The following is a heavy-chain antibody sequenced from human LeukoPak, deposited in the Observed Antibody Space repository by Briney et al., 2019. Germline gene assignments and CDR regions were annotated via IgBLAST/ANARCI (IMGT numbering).Heavy chain of an antibody. CDR1: GFTFGSYA. J-gene: IGHJ4*02. CDR3: ARVDNYDSSALDY. V-gene: IGHV3-23*01. CDR2: IDASGGST. Sequence: GSLRLSCAASGFTFGSYAMTWVRQAPGKGLEWVSSIDASGGSTYYADSVKGRFTISRDNSKNTFYLQMNTLRADDTAVYYCARVDNYDSSALDYWGQGTLVTVSS. D-gene: IGHD3-22*01.